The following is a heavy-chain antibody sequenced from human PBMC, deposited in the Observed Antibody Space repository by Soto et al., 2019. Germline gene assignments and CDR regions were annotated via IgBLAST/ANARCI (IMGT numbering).Heavy chain of an antibody. Sequence: EVQLLESGGGLVQPGGSLKLSCAASGFSFSNFAVTWVRQAPGKGLEWVSTISGSGNSRYYADSVKGRFTVSRDNSKDALYLQMNSLRAEDTAVYYCAKEFWAAVTDKKGVYYYYYGMDVWGHGTTVTVSS. J-gene: IGHJ6*02. CDR3: AKEFWAAVTDKKGVYYYYYGMDV. CDR2: ISGSGNSR. CDR1: GFSFSNFA. D-gene: IGHD6-19*01. V-gene: IGHV3-23*01.